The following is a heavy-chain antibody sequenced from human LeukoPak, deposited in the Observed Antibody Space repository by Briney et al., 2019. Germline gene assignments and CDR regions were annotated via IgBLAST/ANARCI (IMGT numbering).Heavy chain of an antibody. Sequence: SVKVSCKASGGTFRSYAISWVRQAPGQGLEWMGGIIPIFGTANYAQKFQGRVTITADESTSTAYMELSSLRSEDTAVYYCARVERDFWSSYTPNDYWGQGTLVTVSS. V-gene: IGHV1-69*01. J-gene: IGHJ4*02. CDR3: ARVERDFWSSYTPNDY. CDR2: IIPIFGTA. D-gene: IGHD3-3*01. CDR1: GGTFRSYA.